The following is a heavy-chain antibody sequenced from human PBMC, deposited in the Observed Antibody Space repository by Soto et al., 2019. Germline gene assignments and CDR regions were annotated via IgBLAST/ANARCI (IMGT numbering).Heavy chain of an antibody. CDR3: TTGEGEEGTTAYFDY. D-gene: IGHD4-4*01. CDR1: GFTFSNAW. J-gene: IGHJ4*02. Sequence: GGSLRLSCAASGFTFSNAWMSWVRQAPGKGLEWVGRIKSKTDGGTTDYAAPVKGRFTISRDDSKNTLYLQMNSLKTEDTAVYYCTTGEGEEGTTAYFDYWGQGTLVTVSS. CDR2: IKSKTDGGTT. V-gene: IGHV3-15*01.